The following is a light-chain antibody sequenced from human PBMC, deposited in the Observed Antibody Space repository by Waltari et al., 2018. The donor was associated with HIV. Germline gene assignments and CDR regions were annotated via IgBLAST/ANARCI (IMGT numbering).Light chain of an antibody. CDR2: DVS. CDR3: CSDAGSSTLL. J-gene: IGLJ3*02. V-gene: IGLV2-23*02. Sequence: QSALTQPASVSGSPGQSITISCTGASSDVGGYKYVSWYKHHPGKAPKLMIDDVSDRPSGVSNRFSGSKSGNTASLTISGLQAEDEADYYCCSDAGSSTLLFGGGTKVTVL. CDR1: SSDVGGYKY.